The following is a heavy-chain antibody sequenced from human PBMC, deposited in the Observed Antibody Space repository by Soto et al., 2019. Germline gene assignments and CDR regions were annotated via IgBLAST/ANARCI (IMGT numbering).Heavy chain of an antibody. D-gene: IGHD2-15*01. CDR2: ISGSGGSA. CDR3: AKEGGSYSGESEY. V-gene: IGHV3-23*01. CDR1: GFPFISYA. J-gene: IGHJ4*02. Sequence: EVQLLESGGGLVQPGGSLRLSCAASGFPFISYAMTWVRQAPGKGLEWVSAISGSGGSAYYADSVRGRFTISRDNSKNTLSLQMNDLRAEDAAVYYCAKEGGSYSGESEYWGQGTLVTVSS.